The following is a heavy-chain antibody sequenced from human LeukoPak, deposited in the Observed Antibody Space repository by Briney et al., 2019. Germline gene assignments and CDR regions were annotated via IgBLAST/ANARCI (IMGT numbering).Heavy chain of an antibody. CDR2: FDPADGEP. Sequence: ASVTVSCKISGYTLTEVSMHWVRQAPGKGREWMGGFDPADGEPIYAQKFQGRVTMSEDTSTDTAYMDLSSLRSEDTAVYYCATEVVGYGDVHYFDSWGQGTLVTVSS. V-gene: IGHV1-24*01. J-gene: IGHJ4*02. D-gene: IGHD4-17*01. CDR3: ATEVVGYGDVHYFDS. CDR1: GYTLTEVS.